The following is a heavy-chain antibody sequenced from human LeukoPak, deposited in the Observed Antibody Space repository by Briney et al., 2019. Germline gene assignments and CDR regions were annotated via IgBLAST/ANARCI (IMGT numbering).Heavy chain of an antibody. CDR3: ARDVGALFDY. V-gene: IGHV4-39*07. J-gene: IGHJ4*02. CDR2: GDYSGGT. D-gene: IGHD1-26*01. Sequence: SETLSLTCTVSGDSFTSVTDYWAWIRQPPGKGLEWIASGDYSGGTYYNPSLKSRVTISVDTSKNQFSLKLSSVTAADTAVYYCARDVGALFDYWGQGTLVTVSS. CDR1: GDSFTSVTDY.